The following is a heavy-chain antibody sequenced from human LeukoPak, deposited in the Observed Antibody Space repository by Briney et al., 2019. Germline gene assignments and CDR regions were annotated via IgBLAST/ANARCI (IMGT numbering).Heavy chain of an antibody. J-gene: IGHJ4*02. V-gene: IGHV3-48*03. Sequence: GGSLRLSCAASGFTFSDYEMNWVRQAPGKGLEWISYISYSGDTTYYADSVKGRFTISRDNAKNSLSLQMNSLRVEDTAVYYCAREMGVAEGFDYWGQGTLVTVPS. D-gene: IGHD3-10*01. CDR2: ISYSGDTT. CDR1: GFTFSDYE. CDR3: AREMGVAEGFDY.